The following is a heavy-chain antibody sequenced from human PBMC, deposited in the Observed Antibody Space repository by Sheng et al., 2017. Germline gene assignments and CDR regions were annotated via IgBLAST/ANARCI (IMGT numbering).Heavy chain of an antibody. J-gene: IGHJ3*02. CDR3: AKIGRTGATRRKHDAFDI. Sequence: EVQLVESGGGLVQPGGSLRLSCAASGFTFSSYAMSWVRQAPGKGLEWVSAISGSGGSTYYADSVKGRFTISRDNSKNTLYLQMNSLRAEDTAVYYCAKIGRTGATRRKHDAFDIWGQGTMVTVSS. V-gene: IGHV3-23*04. CDR1: GFTFSSYA. CDR2: ISGSGGST. D-gene: IGHD1-26*01.